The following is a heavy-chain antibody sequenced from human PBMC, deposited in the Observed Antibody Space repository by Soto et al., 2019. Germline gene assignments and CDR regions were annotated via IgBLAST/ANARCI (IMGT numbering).Heavy chain of an antibody. CDR1: GGPISSFY. J-gene: IGHJ6*02. CDR3: ARSDDYGDYGYYYYGMDI. D-gene: IGHD4-17*01. CDR2: IYYSGRT. V-gene: IGHV4-59*01. Sequence: SETLSLTCTVSGGPISSFYWSWIRQPPGKGLEWIGHIYYSGRTNYKPSLKSRVTISVDTSKNQCSLKLTSVTAADTAVYYCARSDDYGDYGYYYYGMDIWGQGTTVTVSS.